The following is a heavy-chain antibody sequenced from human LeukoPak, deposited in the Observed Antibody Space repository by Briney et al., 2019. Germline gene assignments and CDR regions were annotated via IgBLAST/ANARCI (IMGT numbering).Heavy chain of an antibody. Sequence: SVKVSCKASGGTFSSYAISWVRQAPGQGLEWMGGIIPIFGTANYAQKFQGRVTITTDESTSTAYMELSSLRSEDTAVYYCARLVYGWQLVGAFDIWGQGTMVTVSS. CDR1: GGTFSSYA. D-gene: IGHD6-6*01. CDR2: IIPIFGTA. J-gene: IGHJ3*02. CDR3: ARLVYGWQLVGAFDI. V-gene: IGHV1-69*05.